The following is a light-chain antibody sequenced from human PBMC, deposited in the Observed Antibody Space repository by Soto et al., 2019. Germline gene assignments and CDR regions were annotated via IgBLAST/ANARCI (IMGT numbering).Light chain of an antibody. CDR1: SNDVGDYDY. Sequence: QSALTQPPSASGSPGQSVTISCTGTSNDVGDYDYVSWYQQHPGKAPKLMLYEVNKRPSGAPDRFSGSKSGYTASLTVSGLQAEDEADYYCSSYADSDNLIFGGGTKVTVL. CDR2: EVN. V-gene: IGLV2-8*01. CDR3: SSYADSDNLI. J-gene: IGLJ2*01.